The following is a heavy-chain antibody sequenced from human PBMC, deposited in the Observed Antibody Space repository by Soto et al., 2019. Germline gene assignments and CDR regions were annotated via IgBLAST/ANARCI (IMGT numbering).Heavy chain of an antibody. CDR3: ARDLEYQPQYP. CDR2: ISAYNGNT. D-gene: IGHD2-2*01. V-gene: IGHV1-18*04. Sequence: GASVKVSCNASGYTFNSYGISWVRQAPGQGLEWMGWISAYNGNTNYAQKVQGRVTMTTDTSTSTAYMELRSLRSDDTAVYYCARDLEYQPQYPWGQGTLVTVSS. J-gene: IGHJ5*02. CDR1: GYTFNSYG.